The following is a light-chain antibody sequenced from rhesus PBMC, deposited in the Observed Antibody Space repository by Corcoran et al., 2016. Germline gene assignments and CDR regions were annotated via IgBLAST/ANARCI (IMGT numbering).Light chain of an antibody. CDR1: ESLLHTDGYTY. CDR2: GGS. V-gene: IGKV2-61*01. CDR3: MQHKALPLT. Sequence: DIVMTQTPLSLPVTPGEPASISCRSSESLLHTDGYTYLDWYLQKPGQSPQLLIYGGSKRASGVPARFSGRGSGTDFKLKISKVEAEDVWSFYCMQHKALPLTFGGGTKVEIK. J-gene: IGKJ4*01.